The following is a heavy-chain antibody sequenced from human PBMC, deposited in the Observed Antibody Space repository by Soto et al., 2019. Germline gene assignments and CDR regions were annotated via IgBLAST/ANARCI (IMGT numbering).Heavy chain of an antibody. D-gene: IGHD2-2*01. V-gene: IGHV3-15*01. CDR3: IPDPSTSYQLLWSHDY. CDR1: GLSFSGAW. Sequence: EMHLVESGGGLVEPGGSLTLSCAASGLSFSGAWLSWVRQPPGKGLEYVGLIKSKTDGETADYSAPVRGRFTISRDDSKSTMYLQMDSLQIEDTAVYYCIPDPSTSYQLLWSHDYWGQGTLVTVSS. CDR2: IKSKTDGETA. J-gene: IGHJ4*02.